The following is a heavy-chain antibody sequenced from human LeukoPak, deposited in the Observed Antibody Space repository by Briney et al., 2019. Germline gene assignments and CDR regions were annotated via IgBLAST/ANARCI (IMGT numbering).Heavy chain of an antibody. J-gene: IGHJ4*02. CDR2: ISYDGSNK. V-gene: IGHV3-30*18. Sequence: GGSLRLSCAASGFTFSDYYMSWIRQAPGKGLEWVAVISYDGSNKYYEDSVKGRFTISRDNFKNTLYLQMNSLRAEDTAVYYCAKDSGDDYGVEYYFDYWGQGTLVTVSS. D-gene: IGHD4-17*01. CDR1: GFTFSDYY. CDR3: AKDSGDDYGVEYYFDY.